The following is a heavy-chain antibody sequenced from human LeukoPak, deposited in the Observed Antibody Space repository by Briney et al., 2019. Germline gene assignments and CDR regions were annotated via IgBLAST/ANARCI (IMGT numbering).Heavy chain of an antibody. CDR2: IYYSGTT. J-gene: IGHJ1*01. CDR3: ARGPTLKYFHH. V-gene: IGHV4-39*02. Sequence: SEILSLTCTVSGGSISSTTYYWGWIRQPPGKGLEWIGTIYYSGTTYYNPSLKSRVTISVDTSKNQSSLELSSMTAADTAVYYCARGPTLKYFHHWGQGTLVSVSS. CDR1: GGSISSTTYY.